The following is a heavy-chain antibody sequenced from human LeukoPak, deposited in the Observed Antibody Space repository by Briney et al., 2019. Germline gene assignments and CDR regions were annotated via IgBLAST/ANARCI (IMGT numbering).Heavy chain of an antibody. CDR2: INPDSGGT. Sequence: GASVKVSCKASGYTFTDYYMHWVRQAPGQGFEWMGWINPDSGGTNYAQKFQGRVTMTRDTSISTAYMELSRLRSNDTAVYYCAREPENYYYYMDVWGKGTTVTVSS. CDR1: GYTFTDYY. V-gene: IGHV1-2*02. CDR3: AREPENYYYYMDV. J-gene: IGHJ6*03.